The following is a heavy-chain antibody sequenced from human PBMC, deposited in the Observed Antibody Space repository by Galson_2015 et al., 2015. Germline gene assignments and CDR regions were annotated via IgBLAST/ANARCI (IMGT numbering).Heavy chain of an antibody. CDR3: ARGRISTTWHRGYAFDI. V-gene: IGHV3-7*01. CDR2: IKEDGSEK. J-gene: IGHJ3*02. Sequence: SLRLSCAASGFTFSRYRMSWVRQAPGKGLEWVANIKEDGSEKHYVDSVKGRFTISRDNAKNSLYLQINSLRVEDTAAYYCARGRISTTWHRGYAFDIWGQGTMVTVSS. CDR1: GFTFSRYR. D-gene: IGHD2-2*01.